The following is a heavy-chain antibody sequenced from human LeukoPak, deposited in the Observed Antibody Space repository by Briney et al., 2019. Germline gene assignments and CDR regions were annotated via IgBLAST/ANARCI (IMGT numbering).Heavy chain of an antibody. CDR1: GFTFSSYA. Sequence: PGGSLRLSCVASGFTFSSYAMSWVSQAPGKGLGWVSAISGSGVTTHYAGSVKGRFSISRDNSKNTLYLQMNSLRAEDTALYYCAKKVVVGATSPYSDFQDWGQGTLVTVSS. CDR3: AKKVVVGATSPYSDFQD. V-gene: IGHV3-23*01. D-gene: IGHD1-26*01. J-gene: IGHJ1*01. CDR2: ISGSGVTT.